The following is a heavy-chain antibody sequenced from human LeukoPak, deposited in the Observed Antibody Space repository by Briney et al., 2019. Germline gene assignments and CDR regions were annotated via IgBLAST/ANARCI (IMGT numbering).Heavy chain of an antibody. CDR2: IIPIFGTA. J-gene: IGHJ4*02. V-gene: IGHV1-69*13. Sequence: ASVKVSCKASGYTFTSYGISWVRQAPGQELEWMGGIIPIFGTANYAQKFQGRVTITADESTSTAYMELSSLRSEDTAVYYCARSGTYCGGDCYPALDYWGQGTLVTVSS. CDR1: GYTFTSYG. D-gene: IGHD2-21*02. CDR3: ARSGTYCGGDCYPALDY.